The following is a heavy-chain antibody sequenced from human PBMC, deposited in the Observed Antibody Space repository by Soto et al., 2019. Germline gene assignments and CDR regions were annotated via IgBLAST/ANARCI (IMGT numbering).Heavy chain of an antibody. CDR2: IYGNDDK. CDR1: GFSLNTNEAG. J-gene: IGHJ3*01. V-gene: IGHV2-5*01. Sequence: QITLRESGPTLVQPTQTLTLTCTFSGFSLNTNEAGVGWIRQPPGGALEWLALIYGNDDKRYRSSLRSRLTITKDSSKNQVVLTLDNMDPFDTGTYSCAHRASFTPFATTDVFDVWGQGTLITVSS. CDR3: AHRASFTPFATTDVFDV. D-gene: IGHD3-3*01.